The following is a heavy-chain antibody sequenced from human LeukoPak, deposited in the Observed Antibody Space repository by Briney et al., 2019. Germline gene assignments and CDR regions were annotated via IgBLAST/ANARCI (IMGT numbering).Heavy chain of an antibody. CDR1: GGSISSSSYY. V-gene: IGHV4-39*01. D-gene: IGHD1-7*01. CDR3: ARLELQAGYVDY. Sequence: SETLSLTCTVSGGSISSSSYYWGWIRQPPGKGLEWIGSIYYSGSTYYNPSLKSRVTISVDTSKNQFSLKLSSVTAADTAVYYCARLELQAGYVDYWGQGTLVTVSS. CDR2: IYYSGST. J-gene: IGHJ4*02.